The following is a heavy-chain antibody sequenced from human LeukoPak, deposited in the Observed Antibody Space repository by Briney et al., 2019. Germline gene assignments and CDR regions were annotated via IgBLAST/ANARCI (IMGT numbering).Heavy chain of an antibody. CDR1: GFTFSSYA. D-gene: IGHD3-10*01. CDR3: ARDRILWFGEHSSSNWFDP. Sequence: GSLRLSCAASGFTFSSYAMHWVRQAPGKGLEWVAVISYDGSNKYYADSVKGRFTISRDNSKNTLYLQMNSLRAEDTAVYYCARDRILWFGEHSSSNWFDPWGQGTLVTVSS. J-gene: IGHJ5*02. CDR2: ISYDGSNK. V-gene: IGHV3-30-3*01.